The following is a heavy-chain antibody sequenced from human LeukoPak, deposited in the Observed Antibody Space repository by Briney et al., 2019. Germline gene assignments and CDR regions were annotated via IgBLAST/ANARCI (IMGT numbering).Heavy chain of an antibody. CDR2: INTKSGRT. CDR1: GYTFTDYY. V-gene: IGHV1-2*02. J-gene: IGHJ4*02. Sequence: ASVKVSFKASGYTFTDYYIHWVRQAPGQGLEWMGWINTKSGRTSYAQKFQYRVTLTRDTSIRTAYMELSRLTSDDTAVYYSARHPTSDYWGQGDLVFVSS. CDR3: ARHPTSDY.